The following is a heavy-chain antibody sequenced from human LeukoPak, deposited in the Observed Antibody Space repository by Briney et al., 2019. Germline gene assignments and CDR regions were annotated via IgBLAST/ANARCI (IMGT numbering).Heavy chain of an antibody. Sequence: ASVKVSCKASGYTFTGYYMHWVRQAPGQGLEWMGWINPNSGGTNYAQKFQGRVTMTRDTSISTAYMELSRLRSDDTAVYYWAREKLSYYYDSSGYYHHGYYYYGMDVWGQGTAVTVSS. D-gene: IGHD3-22*01. V-gene: IGHV1-2*02. CDR3: AREKLSYYYDSSGYYHHGYYYYGMDV. CDR1: GYTFTGYY. CDR2: INPNSGGT. J-gene: IGHJ6*02.